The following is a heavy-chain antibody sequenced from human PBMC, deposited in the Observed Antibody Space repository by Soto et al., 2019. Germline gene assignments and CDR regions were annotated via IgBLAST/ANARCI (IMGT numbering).Heavy chain of an antibody. CDR1: GFTFSSYW. CDR3: ARDNWAEAFDI. J-gene: IGHJ3*02. CDR2: IKQDGSGK. D-gene: IGHD7-27*01. V-gene: IGHV3-7*03. Sequence: GGSLRLSCAASGFTFSSYWMSWVRQAPGKGLEWVANIKQDGSGKYYVDSVKGRFTISRDNAKNSLYLQMNSLRAEDTAVYYCARDNWAEAFDIWGQGTMVTVSS.